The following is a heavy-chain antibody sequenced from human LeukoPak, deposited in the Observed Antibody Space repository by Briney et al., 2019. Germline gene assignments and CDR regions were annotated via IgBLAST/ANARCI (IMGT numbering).Heavy chain of an antibody. CDR1: GFTFSSYS. J-gene: IGHJ4*02. Sequence: GGSLRLPCAASGFTFSSYSMNWVRQAAGKGLEWVSSISSSSSYIYYADSVKGRFTISRDNAKNALYLQMNSLRAEDTAVYYCASWEWFLSHYWGQGTLVTVSS. D-gene: IGHD3-3*01. CDR3: ASWEWFLSHY. CDR2: ISSSSSYI. V-gene: IGHV3-21*01.